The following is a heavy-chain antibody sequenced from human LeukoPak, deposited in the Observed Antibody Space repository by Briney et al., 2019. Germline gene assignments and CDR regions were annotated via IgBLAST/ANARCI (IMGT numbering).Heavy chain of an antibody. Sequence: QAGGSLRLSCAASGFTFDDYAMHWVRQAPGKGLEWVSGISWNSGSIGYADSVKGRFTISRDNAKNSLYLQMNSLRAEGTALYYCAKDKEAGTAGYYYGMDVWGQGTTVTVSS. CDR3: AKDKEAGTAGYYYGMDV. CDR1: GFTFDDYA. D-gene: IGHD1-7*01. V-gene: IGHV3-9*01. CDR2: ISWNSGSI. J-gene: IGHJ6*02.